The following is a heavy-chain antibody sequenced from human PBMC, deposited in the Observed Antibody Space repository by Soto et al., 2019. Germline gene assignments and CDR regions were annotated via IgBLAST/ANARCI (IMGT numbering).Heavy chain of an antibody. CDR2: ISYDGSNK. CDR1: GFTFSSYA. CDR3: ARVIVPAAIPLGYYYYYGMDV. D-gene: IGHD2-2*02. Sequence: PGGSLRLSCAASGFTFSSYAMHWVRQAPGKGLEWVAVISYDGSNKYYADSVKGRFTISRDNSKNTLYLQMNSLRAEDTAVYYCARVIVPAAIPLGYYYYYGMDVWGQGTTVTVSS. J-gene: IGHJ6*02. V-gene: IGHV3-30-3*01.